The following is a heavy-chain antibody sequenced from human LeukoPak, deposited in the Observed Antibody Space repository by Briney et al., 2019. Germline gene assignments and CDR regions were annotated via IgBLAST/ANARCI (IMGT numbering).Heavy chain of an antibody. Sequence: SETLSLTCTVSGGSISSGDYYWSWIRQPPGKGLEWIGYIYYSGSTYYNPSLKSRVTISVDTSKNQFSLKLSSVTAADTAVYYCARALVDYGDFDFDLWGRGTLVTVP. CDR2: IYYSGST. D-gene: IGHD4-17*01. V-gene: IGHV4-30-4*01. CDR1: GGSISSGDYY. CDR3: ARALVDYGDFDFDL. J-gene: IGHJ2*01.